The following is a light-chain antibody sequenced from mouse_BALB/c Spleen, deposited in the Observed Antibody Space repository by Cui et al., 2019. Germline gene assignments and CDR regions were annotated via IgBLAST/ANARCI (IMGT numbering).Light chain of an antibody. J-gene: IGKJ5*01. CDR3: QQRSSYPLT. Sequence: QFFLTKSPAIMSASPGEKVTITCSASSSVSYMHWFQQKPGTSPKLWIYSTSNLASGVPARFSGSGSGTSYSLTISRMEAEDAATYYCQQRSSYPLTFGAGTKLELK. V-gene: IGKV4-57*01. CDR2: STS. CDR1: SSVSY.